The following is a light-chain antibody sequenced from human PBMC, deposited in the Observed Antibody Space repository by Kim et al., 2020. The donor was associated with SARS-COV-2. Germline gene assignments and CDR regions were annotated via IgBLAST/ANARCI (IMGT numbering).Light chain of an antibody. CDR1: SSDIGAYNY. CDR3: SSYAGGRYV. CDR2: EVT. Sequence: QSALTQPPSASGSPGQSVTISCTGTSSDIGAYNYVSWYQQHPGTAPKLMICEVTNRPSGVPYRFSGSKSGNTASLTISGLQAEDEADYYCSSYAGGRYVFGTGTKVTVL. V-gene: IGLV2-8*01. J-gene: IGLJ1*01.